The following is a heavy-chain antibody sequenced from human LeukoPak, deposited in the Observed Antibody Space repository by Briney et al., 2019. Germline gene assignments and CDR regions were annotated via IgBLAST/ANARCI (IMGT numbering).Heavy chain of an antibody. Sequence: GASVKVSCKASGGTFSSYAISWVRQAPGQGLEWMGGIIPIFGTANYAQKFQGRVTITADESTSTAYMELSSLRSEDTAVYYCARDRGQWATHRAFDYWGQGTLVTVSS. V-gene: IGHV1-69*13. CDR3: ARDRGQWATHRAFDY. CDR1: GGTFSSYA. D-gene: IGHD1-14*01. J-gene: IGHJ4*02. CDR2: IIPIFGTA.